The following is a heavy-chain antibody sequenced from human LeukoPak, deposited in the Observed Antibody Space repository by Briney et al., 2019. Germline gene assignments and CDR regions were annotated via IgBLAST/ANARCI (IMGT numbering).Heavy chain of an antibody. Sequence: GGSLRLSCAASGFTFSSYWMHWVRQAPGKGLVWVSRINSDGSSTSYADSVKGRFTISRDNAKNTLYLQMNSLRAEDTAVYYCARGPAVATITNYYYYGMDVWGQGTTVTVSS. CDR3: ARGPAVATITNYYYYGMDV. V-gene: IGHV3-74*01. CDR1: GFTFSSYW. D-gene: IGHD5-12*01. J-gene: IGHJ6*02. CDR2: INSDGSST.